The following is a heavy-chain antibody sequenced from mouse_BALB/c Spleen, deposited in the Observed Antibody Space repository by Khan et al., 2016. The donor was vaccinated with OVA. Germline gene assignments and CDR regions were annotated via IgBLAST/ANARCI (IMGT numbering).Heavy chain of an antibody. CDR2: IWGDGST. Sequence: QVQLKESGPGLVAPSQSLSITCTVSGFSLSSNGVSWVRQPPGKGLEWLGVIWGDGSTNYHSTLKSRLIISKDNSKSQVFLKLNSLQTDDTATYYCARFTPDYYSMDYWGQGTSVTVSS. D-gene: IGHD1-1*01. V-gene: IGHV2-3*01. J-gene: IGHJ4*01. CDR1: GFSLSSNG. CDR3: ARFTPDYYSMDY.